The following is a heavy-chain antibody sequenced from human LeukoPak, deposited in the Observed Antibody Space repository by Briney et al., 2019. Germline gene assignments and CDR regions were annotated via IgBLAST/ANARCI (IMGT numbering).Heavy chain of an antibody. Sequence: GGSLRLSCAASGFTFSSYGMHWVRQAPGKGLEWVAVISYDGSNKYYADSVKGRFTISRDNSKNTLYLQMNSLRAEDTAVYYCAKDFNALGHYYYGMDVWGQGTTVTVSS. J-gene: IGHJ6*02. CDR1: GFTFSSYG. CDR2: ISYDGSNK. CDR3: AKDFNALGHYYYGMDV. V-gene: IGHV3-30*18. D-gene: IGHD3-16*01.